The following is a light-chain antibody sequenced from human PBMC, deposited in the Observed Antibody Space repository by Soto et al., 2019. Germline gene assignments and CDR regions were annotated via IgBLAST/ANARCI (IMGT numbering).Light chain of an antibody. CDR1: QDINTY. J-gene: IGKJ1*01. Sequence: DIPMTQSPSSLSASVGDRVTITCRASQDINTYLAWYQQKSGKVPKLLIYAASTLHSGVPSRFSASGSGTDFTLTINSLQPEDVATYYCQKYNKAPWTFGQGTKVEIK. CDR3: QKYNKAPWT. CDR2: AAS. V-gene: IGKV1-27*01.